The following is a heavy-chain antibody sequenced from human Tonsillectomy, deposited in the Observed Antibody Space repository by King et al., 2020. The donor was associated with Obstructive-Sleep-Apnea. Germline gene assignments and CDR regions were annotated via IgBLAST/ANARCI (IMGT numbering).Heavy chain of an antibody. CDR2: IYHSGST. D-gene: IGHD2-21*01. V-gene: IGHV4-30-2*01. J-gene: IGHJ4*02. CDR1: GGSISSGGYS. Sequence: QLQESGSGLVKPSQTLSLTCAVSGGSISSGGYSWSWIRQPPGKGLEWIGYIYHSGSTSYNPSLKSRVTISVDRSTNQFSLKLSSVTAADTAVYYCARLRSGECLDYWGQGTLVTVSS. CDR3: ARLRSGECLDY.